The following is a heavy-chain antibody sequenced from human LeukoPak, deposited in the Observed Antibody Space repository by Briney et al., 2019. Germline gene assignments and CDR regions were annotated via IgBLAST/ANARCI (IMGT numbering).Heavy chain of an antibody. Sequence: SETLSLTCTDSGDSISSYYWSWIRPPPGKGLEWIGYIYYSGSTNYNPSLKSRVTIPVDTSKNQFSLKLSSVTAADTAVYYCARSVEGYCSGGSCYSYYYMDVWGKGTTVTVSS. J-gene: IGHJ6*03. V-gene: IGHV4-59*01. D-gene: IGHD2-15*01. CDR2: IYYSGST. CDR1: GDSISSYY. CDR3: ARSVEGYCSGGSCYSYYYMDV.